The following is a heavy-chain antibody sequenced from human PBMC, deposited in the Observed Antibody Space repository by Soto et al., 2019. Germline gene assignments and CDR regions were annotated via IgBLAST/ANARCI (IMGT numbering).Heavy chain of an antibody. V-gene: IGHV4-39*07. Sequence: SETLSLTCTVSGGSISSSSYYWGWIRQPPGKGLEWIGSIYYSGSTYYNPSLKSRVTISVDTSKNQFSLKLSSVTAADTAVYYCARLINYYYGMDVWGQGTTVTVSS. D-gene: IGHD3-10*01. CDR3: ARLINYYYGMDV. CDR1: GGSISSSSYY. J-gene: IGHJ6*02. CDR2: IYYSGST.